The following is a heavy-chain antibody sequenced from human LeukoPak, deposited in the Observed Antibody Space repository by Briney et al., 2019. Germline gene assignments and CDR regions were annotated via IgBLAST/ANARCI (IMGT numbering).Heavy chain of an antibody. J-gene: IGHJ5*02. D-gene: IGHD6-13*01. CDR1: GFTVSTNY. CDR2: MYSGGST. Sequence: GGSLRLSCAVSGFTVSTNYMSWVRQAPGKGLEWVSVMYSGGSTYYADSVKGRFTISRDNARNSLYLQMNSLRAEDTAVYYCARDALSWHAAERHAVGSPWGQGTLVTVSS. V-gene: IGHV3-53*01. CDR3: ARDALSWHAAERHAVGSP.